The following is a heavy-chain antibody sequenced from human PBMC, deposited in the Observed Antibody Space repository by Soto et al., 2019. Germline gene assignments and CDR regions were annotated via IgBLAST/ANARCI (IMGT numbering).Heavy chain of an antibody. Sequence: SSKECRLSMTIYRVSCGLHTHRKGLKWLGWISAYNGNTIYAQKLQGRVTMTTDTSTSTAYMELRSLRSDDTAVYYCARDGHDFWSGYYPPDYWGQGTLVTVSS. CDR1: RLSMTIYR. CDR3: ARDGHDFWSGYYPPDY. V-gene: IGHV1-18*01. CDR2: ISAYNGNT. J-gene: IGHJ4*02. D-gene: IGHD3-3*01.